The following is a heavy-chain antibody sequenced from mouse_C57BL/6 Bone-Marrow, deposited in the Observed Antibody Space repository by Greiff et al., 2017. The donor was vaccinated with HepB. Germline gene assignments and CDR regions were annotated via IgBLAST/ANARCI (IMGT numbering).Heavy chain of an antibody. V-gene: IGHV10-1*01. CDR3: VRHRGSSYLYYAMDY. J-gene: IGHJ4*01. CDR2: IRSKSNNYAT. D-gene: IGHD1-1*01. Sequence: EVKLQESGGGLVQPKGSLKLSCAASGFSFNTYAMNWVRQAPGKGLEWVARIRSKSNNYATYYADSVKDRFTISRDDSESMLYLQMNNLKTEDTAMYYCVRHRGSSYLYYAMDYWGQGTSVTVSS. CDR1: GFSFNTYA.